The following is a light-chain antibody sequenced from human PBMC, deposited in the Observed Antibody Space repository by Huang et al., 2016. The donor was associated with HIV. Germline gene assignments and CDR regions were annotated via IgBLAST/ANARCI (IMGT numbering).Light chain of an antibody. Sequence: DIQMTQSPSSLSGSVGARVTITGRASQYISTSLAGYQQKPGKAPNRRVYSASSLESGVPSRFSGSGSGTDFTLTISSLQPEDFASYYCQQYYIAPLTFGGGTRVDIK. CDR2: SAS. CDR1: QYISTS. V-gene: IGKV1-NL1*01. CDR3: QQYYIAPLT. J-gene: IGKJ4*01.